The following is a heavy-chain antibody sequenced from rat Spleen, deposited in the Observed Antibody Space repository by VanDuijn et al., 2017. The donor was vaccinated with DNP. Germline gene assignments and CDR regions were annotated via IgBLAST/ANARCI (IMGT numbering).Heavy chain of an antibody. D-gene: IGHD1-11*01. CDR1: GFNFNDYW. CDR2: INKDSSTI. J-gene: IGHJ2*01. CDR3: TRGPNYGGYSDYFDY. Sequence: EVKLVESGGGLVQPGRSLKLSCAASGFNFNDYWMGWVRQAPGKGLEWIGDINKDSSTIRYSPSLKDKITIYRDSAQNTLYLQMSKLGSEDTAIYCCTRGPNYGGYSDYFDYWGQGVMVTVSS. V-gene: IGHV4-2*01.